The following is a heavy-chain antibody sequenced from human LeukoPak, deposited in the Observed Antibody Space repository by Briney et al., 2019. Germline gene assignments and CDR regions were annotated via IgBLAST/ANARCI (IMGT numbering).Heavy chain of an antibody. CDR1: GFTFSSYA. Sequence: GGSLRLSCVVSGFTFSSYAMTWVRQAPGKGLERVSTIRGSGGSTHYADSVKGRLTISRDNSKNTLYLQMNSLRAEDTAVYYCARDLTGSGDYWGQGTLVTVSS. CDR3: ARDLTGSGDY. CDR2: IRGSGGST. V-gene: IGHV3-23*01. J-gene: IGHJ4*02. D-gene: IGHD3-10*01.